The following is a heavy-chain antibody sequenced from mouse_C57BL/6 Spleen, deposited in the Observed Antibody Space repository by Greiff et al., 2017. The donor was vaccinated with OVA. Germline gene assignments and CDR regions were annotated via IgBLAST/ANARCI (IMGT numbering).Heavy chain of an antibody. J-gene: IGHJ2*01. CDR3: ARGRWDSYYFDY. Sequence: QVQLQQPGAELVKPGDSVKLSCKASGYTFTSYWMHWVKQRPGRGLEWIGRIDPNSGGTKSTEKFKSKATLTVDKPSSTAYMQLSSLTSEDSAVYYCARGRWDSYYFDYWGQGTTLTVSS. CDR2: IDPNSGGT. D-gene: IGHD4-1*01. V-gene: IGHV1-72*01. CDR1: GYTFTSYW.